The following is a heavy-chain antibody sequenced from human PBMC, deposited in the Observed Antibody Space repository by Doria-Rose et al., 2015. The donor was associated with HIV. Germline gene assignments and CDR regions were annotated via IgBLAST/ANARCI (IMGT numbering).Heavy chain of an antibody. CDR1: GVSLSSPGMG. CDR2: TFSDDES. Sequence: QVTLKESGPVPVKPTETLTLTCTVSGVSLSSPGMGVSWIRQPPGKSLERLATTFSDDESSYKTSLKSRLTISRGTSKSQVVLTMTDMDPVDTATYYCARIKSSRWYHKYYFDFWGQGTLVIVSA. CDR3: ARIKSSRWYHKYYFDF. J-gene: IGHJ4*02. V-gene: IGHV2-26*01. D-gene: IGHD6-13*01.